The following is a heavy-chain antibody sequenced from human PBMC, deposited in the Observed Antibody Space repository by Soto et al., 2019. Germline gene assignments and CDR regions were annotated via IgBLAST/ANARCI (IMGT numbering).Heavy chain of an antibody. Sequence: SQTLALPCAVSGGSVSSNSAAWNLIRQSPSRGLEWLGRTYYRSKWYNDYAVSVKSRITINPDTSKNQFSLQLNSVTPEDTAVYYCAREKGYPNWFDPWGQGTLVTVSS. CDR2: TYYRSKWYN. D-gene: IGHD5-12*01. CDR3: AREKGYPNWFDP. CDR1: GGSVSSNSAA. J-gene: IGHJ5*02. V-gene: IGHV6-1*01.